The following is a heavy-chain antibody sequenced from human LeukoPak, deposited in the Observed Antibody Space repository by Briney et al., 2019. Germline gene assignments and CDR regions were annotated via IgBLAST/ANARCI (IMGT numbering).Heavy chain of an antibody. Sequence: PGGSLRLSCAASGFTFSSFAMHWVRQAPGKGLEWVAVISLNGGDTNYADSVRGRFTISRDNSENTLYLQMDSLRAEDTAVYYCAKGGHYTYFEYWGQGTLVTVSS. CDR3: AKGGHYTYFEY. V-gene: IGHV3-30*04. D-gene: IGHD3-3*01. CDR1: GFTFSSFA. J-gene: IGHJ4*02. CDR2: ISLNGGDT.